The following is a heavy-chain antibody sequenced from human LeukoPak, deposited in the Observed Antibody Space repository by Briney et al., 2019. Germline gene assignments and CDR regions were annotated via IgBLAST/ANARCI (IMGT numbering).Heavy chain of an antibody. D-gene: IGHD6-6*01. CDR3: AKAAQVAGRPNLGGHFDY. Sequence: GGSLRLSCAASGFTFSSYGMSWVRQAPGKGLEWVSAISGSGSTIYYADSVKGRFTISRDNAKNSLYLQMNSLRTEDTAVYYCAKAAQVAGRPNLGGHFDYWGQGTLVTVSS. V-gene: IGHV3-23*01. CDR2: ISGSGSTI. CDR1: GFTFSSYG. J-gene: IGHJ4*02.